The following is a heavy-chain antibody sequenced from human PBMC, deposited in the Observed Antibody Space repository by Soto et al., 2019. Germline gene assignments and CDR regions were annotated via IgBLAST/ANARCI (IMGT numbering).Heavy chain of an antibody. D-gene: IGHD3-10*01. CDR2: VSGNGLST. CDR1: GFTFSSYA. V-gene: IGHV3-23*01. Sequence: GGSLRLSCAASGFTFSSYALSWVRQAPGKGLQCVSTVSGNGLSTYYADSVKGRFTISRDNSRNTLYLQMDSLRAEDTAVYYCAKVQGSGSGLYYFYYYGMDVWGQGTTVTVSS. J-gene: IGHJ6*02. CDR3: AKVQGSGSGLYYFYYYGMDV.